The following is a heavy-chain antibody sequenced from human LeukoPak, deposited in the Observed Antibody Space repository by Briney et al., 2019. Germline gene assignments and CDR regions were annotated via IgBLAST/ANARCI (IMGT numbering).Heavy chain of an antibody. Sequence: PGGSLRLSCAASGFTFNDTWMHWVRQAPGKGLVWVSRIRSDGSDTRYAESVKGRFTISRDNAKNTLYLQMNSLRAEDTAVYYCARDWFHAIDYWGQGTLVTVSS. CDR3: ARDWFHAIDY. V-gene: IGHV3-74*01. CDR1: GFTFNDTW. D-gene: IGHD2/OR15-2a*01. CDR2: IRSDGSDT. J-gene: IGHJ4*02.